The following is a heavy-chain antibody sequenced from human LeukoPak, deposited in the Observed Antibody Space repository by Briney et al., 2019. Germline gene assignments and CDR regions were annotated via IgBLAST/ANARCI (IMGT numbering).Heavy chain of an antibody. D-gene: IGHD6-19*01. V-gene: IGHV4-39*07. CDR2: IYYSGST. CDR3: ARRNLEETVASTGSYAFDI. Sequence: KAGGSLRLSCAASGFTFSSYEVNWVRQPPGKGLEWIGSIYYSGSTYYNPSLKSRVTISVDTSKNQFSLKLSSVTAADTAVYYCARRNLEETVASTGSYAFDIWGQGAMVTVSS. CDR1: GFTFSSYE. J-gene: IGHJ3*02.